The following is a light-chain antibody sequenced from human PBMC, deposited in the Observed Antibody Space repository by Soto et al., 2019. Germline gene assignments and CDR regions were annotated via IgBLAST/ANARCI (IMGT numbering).Light chain of an antibody. CDR3: SSYTSSSALV. CDR2: EVS. J-gene: IGLJ1*01. V-gene: IGLV2-14*01. Sequence: QSVLTQPASVSGSPGQSITISCTGTSSDIGGHDYVSWFQHHPGKAPKLIIYEVSNRPLGISNRFSGSKSGNTASLTISGLQAEDETNYYCSSYTSSSALVFGTGTKLTVL. CDR1: SSDIGGHDY.